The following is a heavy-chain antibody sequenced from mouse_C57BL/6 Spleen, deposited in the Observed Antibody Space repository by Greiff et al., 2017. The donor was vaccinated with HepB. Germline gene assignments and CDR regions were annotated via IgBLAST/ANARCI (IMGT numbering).Heavy chain of an antibody. V-gene: IGHV1-69*01. CDR2: IDPSDSYT. CDR1: GYTFTSYW. CDR3: ARAEGDGYYAMDY. Sequence: QVQLQQPGAELVMPGASVKLSCKASGYTFTSYWMHWVKQRPGQGLEWIGEIDPSDSYTNYNQKFKGKSTLTVDKSSSTAYMQLSSLTSEDAAVYYGARAEGDGYYAMDYWGQGTSVTVSS. D-gene: IGHD2-3*01. J-gene: IGHJ4*01.